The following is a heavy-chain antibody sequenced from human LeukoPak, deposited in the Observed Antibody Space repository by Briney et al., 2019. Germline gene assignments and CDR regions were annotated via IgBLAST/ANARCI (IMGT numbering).Heavy chain of an antibody. V-gene: IGHV4-30-2*01. CDR1: GGSISSGGDS. D-gene: IGHD3-10*01. CDR2: IYQRGST. J-gene: IGHJ5*02. CDR3: ESLFGGSGTNNWFDP. Sequence: SETLSLTCAVSGGSISSGGDSWSWIRQPPGKGLEWIGYIYQRGSTYYNPSRKSRVAMSVDRSKNQFSLKLSSVTAADTAVYYCESLFGGSGTNNWFDPWGQGTLVTVSS.